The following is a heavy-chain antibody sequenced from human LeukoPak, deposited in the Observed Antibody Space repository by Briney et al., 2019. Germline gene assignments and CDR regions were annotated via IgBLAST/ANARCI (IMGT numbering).Heavy chain of an antibody. V-gene: IGHV4-59*01. CDR1: GGSLSSYY. J-gene: IGHJ6*03. CDR2: IYYSGST. Sequence: SETLSLTCTVSGGSLSSYYWSWLRQPPGKGLEWIGYIYYSGSTNYNPSLRSRVTISLDTSKNQFSLKLRSVTAADTAVYYCARGLTSGYYGSYYMDVWGRGTTLTVSS. CDR3: ARGLTSGYYGSYYMDV. D-gene: IGHD3-22*01.